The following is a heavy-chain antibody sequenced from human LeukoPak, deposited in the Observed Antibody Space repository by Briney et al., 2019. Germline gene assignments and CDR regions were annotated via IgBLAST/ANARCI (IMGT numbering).Heavy chain of an antibody. CDR2: IDPSDAYT. J-gene: IGHJ6*02. V-gene: IGHV5-10-1*01. Sequence: GESLKISCKGSGYSFTSYWISWGRQMPGKGVEWRGRIDPSDAYTNYSPSFQGHVTISSDKSIKTAYLQWSSLKASDTAMYYCARHSTSREPYYGMDVWGQGTTVTVSS. CDR3: ARHSTSREPYYGMDV. CDR1: GYSFTSYW. D-gene: IGHD1-14*01.